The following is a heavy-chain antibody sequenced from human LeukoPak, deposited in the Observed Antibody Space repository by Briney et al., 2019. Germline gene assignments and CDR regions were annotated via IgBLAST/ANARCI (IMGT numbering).Heavy chain of an antibody. CDR2: IWYDGSNE. J-gene: IGHJ3*02. Sequence: PGGSLRLSCAASEFTFSSYGMHWVRQAPGKGLEWVALIWYDGSNEYYADSVKGRFAISRDNSKNTLYLQMNSLRAEDTAVYYCAREVQDAFDIWGQGTMVIVSP. V-gene: IGHV3-33*01. CDR3: AREVQDAFDI. CDR1: EFTFSSYG.